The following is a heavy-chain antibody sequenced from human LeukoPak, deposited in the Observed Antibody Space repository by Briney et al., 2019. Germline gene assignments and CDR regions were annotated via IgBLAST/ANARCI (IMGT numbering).Heavy chain of an antibody. D-gene: IGHD6-13*01. V-gene: IGHV2-5*01. CDR1: GFSLSTRGVG. CDR2: IYWNDDK. CDR3: AHSRNSWNVFVY. Sequence: SGPTLVNPTQTLTLTCTFSGFSLSTRGVGVGWIRQPPGKALEWLALIYWNDDKRYSPSLKSRLAITKDTSKNQVVLTMTNMDPVDTATYYCAHSRNSWNVFVYWGQGTLVTVSS. J-gene: IGHJ4*02.